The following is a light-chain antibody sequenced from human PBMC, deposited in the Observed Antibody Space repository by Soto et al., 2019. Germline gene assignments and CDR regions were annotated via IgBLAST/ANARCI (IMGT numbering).Light chain of an antibody. CDR1: QSVSSSY. J-gene: IGKJ1*01. CDR2: GAS. CDR3: QHRRT. Sequence: EIVSTQSPGTLSLSPGERATLSCRASQSVSSSYLVWYQQKPGQAPRLLIYGASSRATGIPDRFSGSGSGTDFTLTISRLEPEDFAVYYCQHRRTFXQGTKVDIK. V-gene: IGKV3-20*01.